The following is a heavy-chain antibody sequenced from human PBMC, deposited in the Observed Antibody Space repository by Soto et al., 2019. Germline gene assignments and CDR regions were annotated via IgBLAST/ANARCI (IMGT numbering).Heavy chain of an antibody. D-gene: IGHD2-21*01. Sequence: QVHLQESGPGLVKPSETLSLTCAVSGVSIHNSHSFWGWIRQPPGKGLDFIANVYYSGGAHYNPSFKSRVTISVETATNQVSRRMSSVTAADTAVYFCGRVVEGATRHTDFDSWGQGTLVTVSS. CDR2: VYYSGGA. J-gene: IGHJ5*01. CDR1: GVSIHNSHSF. V-gene: IGHV4-39*01. CDR3: GRVVEGATRHTDFDS.